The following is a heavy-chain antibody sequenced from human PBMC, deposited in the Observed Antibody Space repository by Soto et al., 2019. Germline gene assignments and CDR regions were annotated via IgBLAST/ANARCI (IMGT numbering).Heavy chain of an antibody. V-gene: IGHV3-64*01. CDR3: VRDYGDYFGYYYYYMDV. D-gene: IGHD4-17*01. CDR1: GFIFSNYV. Sequence: PGGSLRLSCAASGFIFSNYVMSWVRQAPGKGLEYVSAISSNGGSTYYANSVKGRFTISRDNSKNTLYLQMGSLRAEDMAVYYCVRDYGDYFGYYYYYMDVWGKGTTVTVSS. J-gene: IGHJ6*03. CDR2: ISSNGGST.